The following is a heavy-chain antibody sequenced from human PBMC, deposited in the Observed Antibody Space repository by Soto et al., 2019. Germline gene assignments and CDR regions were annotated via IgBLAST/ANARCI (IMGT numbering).Heavy chain of an antibody. D-gene: IGHD3-3*01. V-gene: IGHV4-39*02. Sequence: SETLSLTCTVSGGSISSSSYYWGWIRQPPGKGLEWIGSIYYSGSTYYNPSLKSRVTISVDMSKNQFSLKLSSVTAADTAVYYCAREGVVHYYDFWSGSNNWFDPWGQGTLVTV. J-gene: IGHJ5*02. CDR3: AREGVVHYYDFWSGSNNWFDP. CDR1: GGSISSSSYY. CDR2: IYYSGST.